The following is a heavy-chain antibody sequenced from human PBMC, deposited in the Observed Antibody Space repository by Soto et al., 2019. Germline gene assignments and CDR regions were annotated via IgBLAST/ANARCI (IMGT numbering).Heavy chain of an antibody. CDR2: ISAYNGNT. Sequence: QVQLVPSGADVKKPGASVKVSYKASGYTFTSYGISWVRQAPGQGLEWMGWISAYNGNTNYAQKLQGRVTMTTDTSPSTAYMELRSLRSDDTVVSYCARDPRTHKNLERSVRYYGLDVWGQGTTVTVS. CDR3: ARDPRTHKNLERSVRYYGLDV. V-gene: IGHV1-18*01. CDR1: GYTFTSYG. D-gene: IGHD1-1*01. J-gene: IGHJ6*02.